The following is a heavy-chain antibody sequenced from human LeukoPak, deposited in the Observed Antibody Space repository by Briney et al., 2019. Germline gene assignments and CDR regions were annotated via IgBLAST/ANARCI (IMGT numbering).Heavy chain of an antibody. CDR2: IYYSGST. V-gene: IGHV4-59*12. D-gene: IGHD6-19*01. CDR1: GGSISSYY. CDR3: ASVRGYSSGWYASGFDP. Sequence: SETLSLTCTVSGGSISSYYWSWIRQPPGKGLEWIGYIYYSGSTNYNPSLKSRVTISLDTSKNQFSLKLTSVTAADTAVYYCASVRGYSSGWYASGFDPWGQGTLVTVSS. J-gene: IGHJ5*02.